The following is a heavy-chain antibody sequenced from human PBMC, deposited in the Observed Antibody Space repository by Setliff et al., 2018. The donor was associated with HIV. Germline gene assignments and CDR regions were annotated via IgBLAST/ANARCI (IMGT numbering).Heavy chain of an antibody. CDR2: ISGSGGST. D-gene: IGHD1-1*01. CDR1: GDFFSSDY. V-gene: IGHV3-23*01. J-gene: IGHJ4*02. Sequence: ETLSLTCTVSGDFFSSDYYWGWIRQSPGKGLEWVSAISGSGGSTYYADSVKGRFTISRDNSKNTLYLQMNSLGAEDTAVYYCANRLRGYNKWYYFDYWGQGTLVTVSS. CDR3: ANRLRGYNKWYYFDY.